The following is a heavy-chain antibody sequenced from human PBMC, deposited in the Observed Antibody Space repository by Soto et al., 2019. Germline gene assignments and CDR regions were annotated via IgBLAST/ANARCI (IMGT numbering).Heavy chain of an antibody. CDR3: ARQKTGYSSIDY. D-gene: IGHD6-13*01. Sequence: PSETLSLTCTVSGGSINSFYWSWIRQPPGKGLEWIGYISYCGFTNYNPSLKSRVTISVDTSKNQFSLKLSSVTAADTAVYYCARQKTGYSSIDYWGQGTLVTVSS. CDR2: ISYCGFT. J-gene: IGHJ4*02. CDR1: GGSINSFY. V-gene: IGHV4-59*08.